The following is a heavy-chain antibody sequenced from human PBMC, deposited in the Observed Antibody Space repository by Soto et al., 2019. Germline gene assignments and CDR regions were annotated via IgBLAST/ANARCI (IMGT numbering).Heavy chain of an antibody. CDR3: AKDRGQQWLVRIGMDV. CDR2: ISYDGSNK. D-gene: IGHD6-19*01. CDR1: GFTFSSYA. V-gene: IGHV3-30*04. J-gene: IGHJ6*02. Sequence: GILRLSCAASGFTFSSYAMSWVRQAPGKGLEWVAVISYDGSNKYYADSVKGRFTISRDNSKNTLYLQMNSLRAEDTAVYYCAKDRGQQWLVRIGMDVWGQGTTVTVSS.